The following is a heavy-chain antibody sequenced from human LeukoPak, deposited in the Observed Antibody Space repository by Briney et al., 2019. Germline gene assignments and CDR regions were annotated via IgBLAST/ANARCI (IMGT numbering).Heavy chain of an antibody. J-gene: IGHJ4*02. CDR2: IYYSGST. D-gene: IGHD1-20*01. Sequence: SETLSLTCTVFGGSISSSSYYWGWIRQPPGKGLEWIGSIYYSGSTYYNPSLKSRVTISVDTSKNQFSLKLSSVTAADTAVYYCARGITGNGGDYWGQGTLVTVSS. CDR3: ARGITGNGGDY. V-gene: IGHV4-39*07. CDR1: GGSISSSSYY.